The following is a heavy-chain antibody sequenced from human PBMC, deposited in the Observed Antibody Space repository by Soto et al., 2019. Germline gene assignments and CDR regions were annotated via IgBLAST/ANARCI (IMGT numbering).Heavy chain of an antibody. CDR3: ARASSYYDFWSGYYTHYYYGMDV. V-gene: IGHV1-69*06. D-gene: IGHD3-3*01. CDR2: IIPIFGTA. CDR1: GGTFSSYA. Sequence: GASVKVSCKASGGTFSSYAIGGVRQAPGQGLEWMGGIIPIFGTANYAQKFQGRVTITADKSTSTAYMELSSLRSEDTAVYYCARASSYYDFWSGYYTHYYYGMDVWGQGTTVTVSS. J-gene: IGHJ6*02.